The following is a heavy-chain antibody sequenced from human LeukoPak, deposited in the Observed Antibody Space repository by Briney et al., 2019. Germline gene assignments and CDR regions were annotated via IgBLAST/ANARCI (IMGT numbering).Heavy chain of an antibody. D-gene: IGHD3-16*01. CDR1: GYTFTIYG. V-gene: IGHV1-18*01. Sequence: ASVNVSCKASGYTFTIYGISWVRQAPGQGLEWMGWISAYNGNTNYAQKLQGRVTMTTDTSTSTAYMELRSLRSDDTAVYYCASLDYVSYGMDVWGQGTTVTVSS. CDR3: ASLDYVSYGMDV. J-gene: IGHJ6*02. CDR2: ISAYNGNT.